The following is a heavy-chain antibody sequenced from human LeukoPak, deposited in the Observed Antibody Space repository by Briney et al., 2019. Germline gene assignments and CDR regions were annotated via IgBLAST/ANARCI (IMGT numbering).Heavy chain of an antibody. CDR3: ARTSSTVTHYFDY. J-gene: IGHJ4*02. Sequence: PSETLSLTCAVYGGSFSGYYWSWIRQPPGKGLEWIGEDNHSGSTNYNPSLKSRVTISVDTSKNQFSLKLSSVTAADTAVYYCARTSSTVTHYFDYWGQGTLVTVSS. V-gene: IGHV4-34*01. CDR1: GGSFSGYY. CDR2: DNHSGST. D-gene: IGHD4-17*01.